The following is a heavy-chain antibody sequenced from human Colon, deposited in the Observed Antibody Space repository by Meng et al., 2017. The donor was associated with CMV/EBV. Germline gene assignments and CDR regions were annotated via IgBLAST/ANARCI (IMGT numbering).Heavy chain of an antibody. Sequence: SETLSLTCNVTGGSVSSSTYYWAWIRQPPGKGLEWVGSVYYTGRPYYSTSVKSRVTISLDLSKNQFSLKLKSVTAADTAVYYCARDDLNGNWFDPWGQGTLVTVSS. CDR2: VYYTGRP. J-gene: IGHJ5*02. D-gene: IGHD3-16*01. CDR1: GGSVSSSTYY. V-gene: IGHV4-39*07. CDR3: ARDDLNGNWFDP.